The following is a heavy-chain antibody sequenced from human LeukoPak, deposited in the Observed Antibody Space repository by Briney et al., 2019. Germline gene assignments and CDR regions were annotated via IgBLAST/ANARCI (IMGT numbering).Heavy chain of an antibody. V-gene: IGHV4-4*07. CDR1: GGSISSYY. CDR2: IYTSGST. D-gene: IGHD4-17*01. CDR3: ARDPHYGPPWVD. Sequence: SETLSLTCTVSGGSISSYYWSWIRQPAGKGLEWIGRIYTSGSTNYNPSLKSRVTMSVGTSKNQSSLKLSSVTAADTAVYYCARDPHYGPPWVDWGQGTLVTVSS. J-gene: IGHJ4*02.